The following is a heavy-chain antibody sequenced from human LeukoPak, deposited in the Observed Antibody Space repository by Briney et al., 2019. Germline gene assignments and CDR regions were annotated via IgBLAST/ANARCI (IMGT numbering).Heavy chain of an antibody. Sequence: ASVKVSFQASGYTFTSYPMHWVRQAPGQGLEWMGWITPSGGTNYPQKFQGRGAITRDTSITTAYMDLSRLTSDDTALYYCARDRYGDGFAHFDCWGQGALVTVSS. J-gene: IGHJ4*02. CDR3: ARDRYGDGFAHFDC. CDR2: ITPSGGT. D-gene: IGHD5-24*01. V-gene: IGHV1-2*02. CDR1: GYTFTSYP.